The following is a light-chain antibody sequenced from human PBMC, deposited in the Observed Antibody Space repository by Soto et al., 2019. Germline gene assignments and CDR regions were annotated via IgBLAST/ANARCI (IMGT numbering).Light chain of an antibody. Sequence: QSVLTQPPSASGTPGQRLSISCSGSSSNIGSNYVYWYQQLPGTAPKLLIYRNNQRPSGVPDRFSGSKSGTSASLAISGLRSDDEADYYCAAWDDSLSGVLFGGGTKLTVL. V-gene: IGLV1-47*01. CDR1: SSNIGSNY. CDR3: AAWDDSLSGVL. CDR2: RNN. J-gene: IGLJ2*01.